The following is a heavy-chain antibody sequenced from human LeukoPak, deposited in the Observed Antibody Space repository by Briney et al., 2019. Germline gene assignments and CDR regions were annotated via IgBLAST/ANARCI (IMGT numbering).Heavy chain of an antibody. D-gene: IGHD6-13*01. Sequence: GASVKVSCKASGYTFTGYYMHWVRQAPGQGLEWMGWINPNSGGTNYAQKFQGRVTMTRDTSISTAYMELSRLRSDDTAVYYCARDKTIAAATHSDAFDIWGQGTMVTVSS. J-gene: IGHJ3*02. V-gene: IGHV1-2*02. CDR1: GYTFTGYY. CDR3: ARDKTIAAATHSDAFDI. CDR2: INPNSGGT.